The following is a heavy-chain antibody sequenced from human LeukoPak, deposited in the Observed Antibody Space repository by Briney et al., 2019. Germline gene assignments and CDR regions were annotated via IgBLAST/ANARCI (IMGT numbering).Heavy chain of an antibody. Sequence: GVSVKVSCKASGGTFSSYAISWVRQAPGQGLEWMGGIIPIFGTANYAQKFQGRVTITADESTSTAYMELSSLRSEDTAVYYCARDHTAMVESNWFDPWGQGTLVTVSS. J-gene: IGHJ5*02. V-gene: IGHV1-69*13. CDR2: IIPIFGTA. CDR3: ARDHTAMVESNWFDP. CDR1: GGTFSSYA. D-gene: IGHD5-18*01.